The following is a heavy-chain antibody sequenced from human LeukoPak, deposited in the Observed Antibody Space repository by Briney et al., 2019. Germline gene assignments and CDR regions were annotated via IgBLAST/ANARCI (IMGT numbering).Heavy chain of an antibody. CDR1: GYTFTGYY. CDR3: ARDSFLRFLEWLSETVYYFDY. J-gene: IGHJ4*02. D-gene: IGHD3-3*01. CDR2: INPNSGGT. V-gene: IGHV1-2*02. Sequence: ASVKVSCKASGYTFTGYYMHWVRQAPGQGLEWMGWINPNSGGTNYAQKFQGRVTMTRDTSISTAYMELSRLRSDDTAVCYCARDSFLRFLEWLSETVYYFDYWGQGTLVTVSS.